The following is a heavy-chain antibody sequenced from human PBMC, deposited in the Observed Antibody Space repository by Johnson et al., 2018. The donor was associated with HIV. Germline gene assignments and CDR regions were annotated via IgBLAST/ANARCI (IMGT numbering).Heavy chain of an antibody. J-gene: IGHJ3*02. CDR2: ISYDGSNK. CDR3: ARGYCSGGSCYSEYAFDI. D-gene: IGHD2-15*01. Sequence: QVQLVESGGGVVQPGRSLRLSCAASGFTFSSYAMHWVRQAPGKGLEWVAVISYDGSNKYYADSVKGRFTIYRDNSKNTLYLQMKSLRAEDTAVYYCARGYCSGGSCYSEYAFDIWGQGTMVIVSS. CDR1: GFTFSSYA. V-gene: IGHV3-30-3*01.